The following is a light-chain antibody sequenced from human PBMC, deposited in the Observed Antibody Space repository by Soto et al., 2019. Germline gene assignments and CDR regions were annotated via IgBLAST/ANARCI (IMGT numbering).Light chain of an antibody. CDR1: TIGSKS. J-gene: IGLJ2*01. Sequence: SYELTQPPSVSVAPGQTARITCGGNTIGSKSVHWYQQKPGQAPVLVVYDDSDRPSGIPERFSGSNSGNTATLTISRVEAGDEADYYCQVWDSSSDHPAFGGGTKLTVL. V-gene: IGLV3-21*02. CDR2: DDS. CDR3: QVWDSSSDHPA.